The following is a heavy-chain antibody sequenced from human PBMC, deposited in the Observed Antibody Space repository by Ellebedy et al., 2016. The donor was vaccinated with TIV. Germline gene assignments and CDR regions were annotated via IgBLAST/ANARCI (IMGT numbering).Heavy chain of an antibody. CDR2: IKQDGSEK. CDR1: GFTFSSYW. J-gene: IGHJ3*02. CDR3: ARNRAPDDI. V-gene: IGHV3-7*01. D-gene: IGHD1-14*01. Sequence: GGSLRLSXVVSGFTFSSYWMSWVRQAPGKGLEWVANIKQDGSEKYYVGSVKGRFTISRDNAKNSLYLQMNSLRAEDTAVYYCARNRAPDDIWGQGTMVTVSS.